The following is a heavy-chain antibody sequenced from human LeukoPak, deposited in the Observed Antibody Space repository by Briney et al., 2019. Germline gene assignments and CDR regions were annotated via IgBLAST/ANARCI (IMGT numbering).Heavy chain of an antibody. D-gene: IGHD5-18*01. CDR3: AKDQGYSYGQTTDY. J-gene: IGHJ4*02. CDR1: GFTFSSYG. Sequence: AGRSLRLSCAASGFTFSSYGMHWVRQAPGKGLEWVAVISYDGSNKYYADSVKGRFTISRDNSKNTLYLQMNSLRAEDTAVYYCAKDQGYSYGQTTDYWGQGTLVTVSS. V-gene: IGHV3-30*18. CDR2: ISYDGSNK.